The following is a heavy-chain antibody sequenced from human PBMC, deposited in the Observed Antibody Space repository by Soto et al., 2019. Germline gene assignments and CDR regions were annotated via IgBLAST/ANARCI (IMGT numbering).Heavy chain of an antibody. Sequence: PSETLSLTCTVSGGSISSYYWSWIRQHPGKGLEWIGYIYYSGSTYYNPSLKSRVTISVDTSKNQFSLKLSSVTAADTAVYYCARLMTTVTPVDYWGQGTLVTVSS. V-gene: IGHV4-59*08. CDR2: IYYSGST. D-gene: IGHD4-17*01. CDR1: GGSISSYY. J-gene: IGHJ4*02. CDR3: ARLMTTVTPVDY.